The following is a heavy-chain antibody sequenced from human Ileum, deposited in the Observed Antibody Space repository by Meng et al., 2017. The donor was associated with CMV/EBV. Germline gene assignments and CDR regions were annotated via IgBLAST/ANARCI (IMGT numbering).Heavy chain of an antibody. CDR1: GSISSSSYY. V-gene: IGHV4-39*01. J-gene: IGHJ5*02. CDR3: ARATIFGTPVDWFDP. CDR2: IYYSGST. D-gene: IGHD3-3*01. Sequence: GSISSSSYYWGWIRQPPGKGLEWIGSIYYSGSTYYNPSLKSRVTISVDTSKNQFSLKLSSVTAADTAVYYCARATIFGTPVDWFDPWGQGTLVTVSS.